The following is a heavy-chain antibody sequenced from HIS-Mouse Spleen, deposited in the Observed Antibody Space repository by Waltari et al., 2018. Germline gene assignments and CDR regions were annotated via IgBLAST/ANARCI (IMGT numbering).Heavy chain of an antibody. Sequence: EVQLVESGGGLVQPGRSLRLSCAASGFTFDDYAMHWVRQAPGKGLEWVSGISWNSGRIGYADSVKGRFTISRDNAKNSLYLQMNSLRAEDTALYYCAKDSSGYSYGPFDYWGQGTLVTVSS. CDR3: AKDSSGYSYGPFDY. CDR2: ISWNSGRI. V-gene: IGHV3-9*01. CDR1: GFTFDDYA. D-gene: IGHD5-18*01. J-gene: IGHJ4*02.